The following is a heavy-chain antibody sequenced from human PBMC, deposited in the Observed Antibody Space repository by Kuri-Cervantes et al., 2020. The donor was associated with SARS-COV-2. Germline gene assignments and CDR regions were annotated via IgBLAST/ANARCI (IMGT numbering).Heavy chain of an antibody. V-gene: IGHV4-59*08. J-gene: IGHJ3*01. CDR3: ARVKTRAFDV. CDR1: GGSISSYY. CDR2: IYYSGGT. Sequence: SETLSLTCTVSGGSISSYYWSWIRQPPGKGLGWIGYIYYSGGTNYNPSLKSRVTISVDTTKNQFSLKLSSVTAADTAVYYCARVKTRAFDVWGQGTMVTVSS.